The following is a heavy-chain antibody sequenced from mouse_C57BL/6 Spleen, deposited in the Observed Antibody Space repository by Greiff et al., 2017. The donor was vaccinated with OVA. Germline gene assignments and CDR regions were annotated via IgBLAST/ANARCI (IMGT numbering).Heavy chain of an antibody. CDR2: IDPEDGDT. CDR1: GFNIKDYY. Sequence: VQLQQSGAELVRPGASVKLSCIASGFNIKDYYMHWVKQRPEQGLEWIGRIDPEDGDTEYAPKFQGKATMTADTSSNTAYLQLSSLTSEDTAVYYCTTSLSSYYYGSSFDYWGQGTTLTVSS. J-gene: IGHJ2*01. V-gene: IGHV14-1*01. D-gene: IGHD1-1*01. CDR3: TTSLSSYYYGSSFDY.